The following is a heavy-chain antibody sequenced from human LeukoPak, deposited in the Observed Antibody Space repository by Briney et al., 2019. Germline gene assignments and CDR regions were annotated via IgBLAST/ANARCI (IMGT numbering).Heavy chain of an antibody. V-gene: IGHV4-59*08. Sequence: SETLFLTCAVSGGSINSHYWSWIRQPPGKGLEWIGDIYYTGRNNYNPSLKSRVTISLDTSKNHLSLNLTSVLAADTAIYYCVRRDPGWNYFDYWGQGILVTVSS. CDR1: GGSINSHY. CDR3: VRRDPGWNYFDY. J-gene: IGHJ4*02. D-gene: IGHD6-19*01. CDR2: IYYTGRN.